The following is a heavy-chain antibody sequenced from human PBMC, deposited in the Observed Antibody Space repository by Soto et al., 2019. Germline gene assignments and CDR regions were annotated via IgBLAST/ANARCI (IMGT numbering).Heavy chain of an antibody. CDR3: VRGGNYVWGSYQD. CDR1: GFTFRNYW. Sequence: EVQLVESGGGLGQPGGSLRLSCAASGFTFRNYWMYWVRQAPGKGLVWVSHINGDGSITAYADSVRGRFTISRDDAKNTLFLQMNSLRPEATAVYYCVRGGNYVWGSYQDWGQGTLVTVSS. CDR2: INGDGSIT. D-gene: IGHD3-16*02. V-gene: IGHV3-74*01. J-gene: IGHJ4*02.